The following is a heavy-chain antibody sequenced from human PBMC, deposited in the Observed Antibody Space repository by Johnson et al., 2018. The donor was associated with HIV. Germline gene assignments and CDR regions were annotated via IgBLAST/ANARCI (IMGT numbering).Heavy chain of an antibody. V-gene: IGHV3-9*01. CDR1: GFTFDDYA. Sequence: QLVESGGGLVQPGRSLRLSCAASGFTFDDYAMHWVRQAPGKGLEWVSGISWNSGSIGYADSVKGRFTISRDNAKNSLYLQMNSLRAEDTAVYYCARDRMRGATKDAFDIWRQGTMVTVPS. D-gene: IGHD1-26*01. J-gene: IGHJ3*02. CDR2: ISWNSGSI. CDR3: ARDRMRGATKDAFDI.